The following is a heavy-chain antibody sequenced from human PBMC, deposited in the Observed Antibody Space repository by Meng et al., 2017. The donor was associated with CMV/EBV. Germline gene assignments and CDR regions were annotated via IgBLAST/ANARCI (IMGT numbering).Heavy chain of an antibody. V-gene: IGHV4-4*02. CDR1: GGSINSSNW. D-gene: IGHD2-2*01. Sequence: SQTLSLTCAVSGGSINSSNWWSWVRQSPGKGLEWIGEIFHSGSANYNPSLKSRVTISVDKSNNHFSLKLSSVTAADTAVYYCARGVPPAGYYFYYAMDVWGQGTTVTVSS. CDR3: ARGVPPAGYYFYYAMDV. CDR2: IFHSGSA. J-gene: IGHJ6*02.